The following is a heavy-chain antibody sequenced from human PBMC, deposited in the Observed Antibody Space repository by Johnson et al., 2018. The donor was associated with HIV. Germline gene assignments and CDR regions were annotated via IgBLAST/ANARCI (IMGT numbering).Heavy chain of an antibody. V-gene: IGHV3-33*08. Sequence: QVQLVESGGGLVKPGGSLRLSCAASGFTFSSYGMHWVRQAPGKGLEWVAVIWYDGSNKYYADSVKGRFTISRDNSKTTLYLQMNILRAEDTAVYYCARLRSGNRAFDIWGQGTMVTVSS. CDR2: IWYDGSNK. CDR1: GFTFSSYG. J-gene: IGHJ3*02. D-gene: IGHD2-15*01. CDR3: ARLRSGNRAFDI.